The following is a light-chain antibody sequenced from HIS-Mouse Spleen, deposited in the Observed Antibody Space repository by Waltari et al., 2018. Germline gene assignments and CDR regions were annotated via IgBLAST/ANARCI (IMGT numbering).Light chain of an antibody. CDR2: SNN. CDR3: AAWDDSLNGNYV. V-gene: IGLV1-44*01. CDR1: SSNIRSNT. J-gene: IGLJ1*01. Sequence: QSVLTQPPSASGPPGQSVTISCSGSSSNIRSNTVHWYQQLPGTAPKLLIYSNNQRPSGVPDRFSGSKSGTSASLAISGLQSEDEADYYCAAWDDSLNGNYVFGTGTKVTVL.